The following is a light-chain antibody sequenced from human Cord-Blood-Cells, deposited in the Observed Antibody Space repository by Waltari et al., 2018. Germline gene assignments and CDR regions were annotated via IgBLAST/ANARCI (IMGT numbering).Light chain of an antibody. CDR1: SSDVGGYNY. CDR3: SSYTSSSTYVV. CDR2: EFS. V-gene: IGLV2-14*01. J-gene: IGLJ2*01. Sequence: QSALTQPASVSGSPGQSITISCTGTSSDVGGYNYVSWYQQHPGKAPKLMIYEFSKRPSGVAHRFSGCKSGNTASLTISGLQAEDEADYYCSSYTSSSTYVVFGGGTKLTVL.